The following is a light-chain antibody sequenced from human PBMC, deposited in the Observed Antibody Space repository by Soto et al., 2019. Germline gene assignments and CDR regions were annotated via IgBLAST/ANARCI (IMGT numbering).Light chain of an antibody. V-gene: IGKV1-33*01. CDR2: DAS. J-gene: IGKJ2*01. Sequence: DIQMTQSPSSLSASVGDRVTITCQASQDISNYLNWYQQKPGKAPKLLIYDASNLETGVPSRFSGSGSGTDFTVISRSLQPEDIATYYCQQYDNLPRYTFGQGTKLEIK. CDR3: QQYDNLPRYT. CDR1: QDISNY.